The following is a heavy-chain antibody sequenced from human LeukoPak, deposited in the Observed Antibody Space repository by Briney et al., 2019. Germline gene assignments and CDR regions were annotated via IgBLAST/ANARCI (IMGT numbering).Heavy chain of an antibody. CDR2: ISYDGSNK. CDR3: ARDYKGYCSSTSCYHYYYGMDV. V-gene: IGHV3-30-3*01. Sequence: GGSLRLSCAASGFTFSSYAMHWVRQAPGKGLEWVAVISYDGSNKYYADSVKGRFTISRDNSKNTLYLQINSLRAEDTAVYYCARDYKGYCSSTSCYHYYYGMDVWGQGTTVTVSS. D-gene: IGHD2-2*01. CDR1: GFTFSSYA. J-gene: IGHJ6*02.